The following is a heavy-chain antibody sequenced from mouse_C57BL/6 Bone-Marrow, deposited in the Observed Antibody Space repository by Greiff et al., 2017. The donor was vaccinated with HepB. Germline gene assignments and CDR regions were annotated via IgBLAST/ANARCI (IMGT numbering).Heavy chain of an antibody. CDR2: INPYNGGT. D-gene: IGHD2-4*01. CDR1: GYTFTDYY. Sequence: EVKLMESGPVLVKPGASVKMSCKASGYTFTDYYMNWVKQSHGKSLEWIGVINPYNGGTSYNQKFKGKATLTVDKSSSTAYMELNSLTSEDSAVYYCSYYDYDGYFDDWGTGTTVTVSS. J-gene: IGHJ1*03. V-gene: IGHV1-19*01. CDR3: SYYDYDGYFDD.